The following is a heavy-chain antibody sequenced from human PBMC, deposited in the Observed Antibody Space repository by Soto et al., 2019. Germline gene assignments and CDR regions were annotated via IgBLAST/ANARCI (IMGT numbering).Heavy chain of an antibody. CDR1: GFTFSDYY. CDR2: SSNSGTFA. Sequence: GSLRLSCAASGFTFSDYYMSWVRQAPGRGLEWISYSSNSGTFARYATSVKGRFSISRDNANNSLYLEMNSLRVEDTAVYYCARSGDNFNVLDYWGQGTPVTVSS. D-gene: IGHD1-1*01. V-gene: IGHV3-11*06. J-gene: IGHJ4*02. CDR3: ARSGDNFNVLDY.